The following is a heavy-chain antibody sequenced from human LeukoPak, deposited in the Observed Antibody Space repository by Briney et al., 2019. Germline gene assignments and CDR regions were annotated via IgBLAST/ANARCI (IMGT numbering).Heavy chain of an antibody. J-gene: IGHJ4*02. D-gene: IGHD6-13*01. Sequence: SETLSLTCAVSGGSISSGGYSWSWIRQPPGKGLEWIGCIYHRGSTYYNPSLKSRVSMSADRSKNQFSLKLISVTAADTAVYYCARGGISIVALDYWGQGTLVTVSS. CDR3: ARGGISIVALDY. CDR2: IYHRGST. CDR1: GGSISSGGYS. V-gene: IGHV4-30-2*01.